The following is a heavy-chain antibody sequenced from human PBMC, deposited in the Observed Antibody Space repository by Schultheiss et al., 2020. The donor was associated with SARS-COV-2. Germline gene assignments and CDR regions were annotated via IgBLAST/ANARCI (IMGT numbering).Heavy chain of an antibody. J-gene: IGHJ6*02. CDR1: GFTFSSYA. D-gene: IGHD3-3*01. CDR3: ARQVTGVTIFSDVSYYYYGMDV. Sequence: GGSLRLSCAASGFTFSSYAMHWVRQAPGKGLEWVAYIRYDGSNKYYADSVKGRFTISRDNSKNTLYLQMNSLRAEDMAVYYCARQVTGVTIFSDVSYYYYGMDVWGQGTTVTVSS. V-gene: IGHV3-30*02. CDR2: IRYDGSNK.